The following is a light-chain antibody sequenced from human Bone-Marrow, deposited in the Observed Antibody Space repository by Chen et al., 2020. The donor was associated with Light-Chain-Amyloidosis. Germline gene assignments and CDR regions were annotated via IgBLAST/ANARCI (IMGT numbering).Light chain of an antibody. J-gene: IGLJ3*02. CDR1: NIGSTS. CDR2: DDS. V-gene: IGLV3-21*02. CDR3: QVWDRSSDRPV. Sequence: YVLTQPSSVSVAPGQTATIASGGNNIGSTSVHWYQQPPGQAPLLVVYDDSDRPSGIPERLSGSNSGNTATLTISRVEAGDEADYYWQVWDRSSDRPVFGGGTKLTVL.